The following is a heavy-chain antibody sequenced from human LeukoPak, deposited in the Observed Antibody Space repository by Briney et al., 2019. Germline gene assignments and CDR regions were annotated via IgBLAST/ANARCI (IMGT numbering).Heavy chain of an antibody. Sequence: GGSLRLSCAASGFTFSSSAMSWVRQAPGKGLEWVSAISNNGGYTYYADSVQGRFTISRDNSKNTLFLQMNSLRAEDTAVYYCAKDGGLWVSAHWGDSWGRGTLVTVSS. CDR1: GFTFSSSA. CDR3: AKDGGLWVSAHWGDS. CDR2: ISNNGGYT. J-gene: IGHJ4*02. D-gene: IGHD7-27*01. V-gene: IGHV3-23*01.